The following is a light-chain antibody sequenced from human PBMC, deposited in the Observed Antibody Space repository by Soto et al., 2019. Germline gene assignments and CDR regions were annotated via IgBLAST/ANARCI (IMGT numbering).Light chain of an antibody. Sequence: DIPMTQSPSTLSASVGDTVTITCRASQSIYTWLAWYQQKPGKVPRLLISKASSLQSGVPSRFSGTGSGTEFTLTIISLQPDDFATYYCQQYDSYWTFGQGTKVEIK. CDR2: KAS. CDR3: QQYDSYWT. CDR1: QSIYTW. V-gene: IGKV1-5*03. J-gene: IGKJ1*01.